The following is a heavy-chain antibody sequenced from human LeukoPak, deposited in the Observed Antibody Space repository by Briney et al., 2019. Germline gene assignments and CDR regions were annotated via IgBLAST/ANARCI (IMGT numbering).Heavy chain of an antibody. D-gene: IGHD6-13*01. V-gene: IGHV1-18*01. Sequence: GASVTVSCKASGYTFTSYGISWVRQAPGQGLEWMGWISAYNGNTNYAQKLQGRVTMTTDTSTSTAYMELRSLRSDDTAVYYCARAEYSSSWYSSKSLVGYFDYWGQGTLVTVSS. CDR1: GYTFTSYG. J-gene: IGHJ4*02. CDR3: ARAEYSSSWYSSKSLVGYFDY. CDR2: ISAYNGNT.